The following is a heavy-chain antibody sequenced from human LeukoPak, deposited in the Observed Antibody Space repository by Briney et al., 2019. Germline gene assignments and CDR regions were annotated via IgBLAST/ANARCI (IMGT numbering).Heavy chain of an antibody. CDR1: GFTFSSYA. CDR2: ISGSGGST. D-gene: IGHD6-19*01. J-gene: IGHJ4*02. Sequence: GGSLRLSCAASGFTFSSYAMSWVRQAPGKGLEWVSAISGSGGSTYYEESVKGRFTISRDNSKNTLYLQMNSLRAEDTAVYYCAVGIAVAYVYWGQGTLVTVSS. V-gene: IGHV3-23*01. CDR3: AVGIAVAYVY.